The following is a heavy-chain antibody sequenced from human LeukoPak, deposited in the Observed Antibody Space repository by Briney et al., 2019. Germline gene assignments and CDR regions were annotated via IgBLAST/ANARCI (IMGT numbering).Heavy chain of an antibody. V-gene: IGHV3-21*01. CDR3: ARGSNYYYYAMDV. J-gene: IGHJ6*02. CDR1: GFIFSDYS. CDR2: ISSSSIYV. Sequence: GGSLRLSCAASGFIFSDYSMNWVRQAPGKGLEWVASISSSSIYVYHADSVKGRFTISRDNAKNSLFLQMNSLRAEDTALYYCARGSNYYYYAMDVWGQGTTVTVFS.